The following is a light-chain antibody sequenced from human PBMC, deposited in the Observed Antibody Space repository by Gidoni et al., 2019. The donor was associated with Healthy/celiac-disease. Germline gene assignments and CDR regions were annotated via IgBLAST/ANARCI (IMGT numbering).Light chain of an antibody. CDR3: QQYDNLPGYT. Sequence: DIQMTQSPSSLSASVGDRVTITRQASQDISNYLNWYQQKPGKAPKLLIYDASNLETGVPSRFSGSGSGTDFTFTISSLQPEDIATYYCQQYDNLPGYTFGQGTKLEIK. CDR2: DAS. J-gene: IGKJ2*01. V-gene: IGKV1-33*01. CDR1: QDISNY.